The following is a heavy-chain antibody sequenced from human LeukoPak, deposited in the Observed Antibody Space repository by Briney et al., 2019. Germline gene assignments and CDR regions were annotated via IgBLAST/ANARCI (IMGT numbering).Heavy chain of an antibody. J-gene: IGHJ5*02. CDR1: GYTFTSSD. CDR2: MNPNSGNT. Sequence: GASVKVSCKASGYTFTSSDINWVRQATGQGLEWMGWMNPNSGNTGYAQKFQGRVTMTRNTSISTAYMELSSLRSEDTAVYYCARARARIAAAGTNWFDPWGQGTLVTVSS. V-gene: IGHV1-8*01. D-gene: IGHD6-13*01. CDR3: ARARARIAAAGTNWFDP.